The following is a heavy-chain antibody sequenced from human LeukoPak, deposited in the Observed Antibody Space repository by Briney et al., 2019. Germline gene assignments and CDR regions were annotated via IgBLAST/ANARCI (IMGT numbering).Heavy chain of an antibody. D-gene: IGHD3-9*01. J-gene: IGHJ3*02. CDR2: ISPYNGNT. CDR1: GYTFTGYY. V-gene: IGHV1-18*04. CDR3: ARGGYDILAGYQEPFDI. Sequence: ASVKVSCKASGYTFTGYYMHWVRQAPGQGLEWMGWISPYNGNTDYAQRLQGRVTMTTDTSTSTAYMELRSLRSDDTAVYYCARGGYDILAGYQEPFDIWGQGTMVTVSS.